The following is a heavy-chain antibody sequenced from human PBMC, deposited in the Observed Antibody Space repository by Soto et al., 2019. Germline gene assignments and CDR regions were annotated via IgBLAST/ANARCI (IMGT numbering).Heavy chain of an antibody. J-gene: IGHJ4*02. V-gene: IGHV3-30*18. D-gene: IGHD3-22*01. CDR3: AKDLDYYDSSGYLGY. CDR2: ISYDGSNK. CDR1: GFTFSSYG. Sequence: GGSLRLSCAASGFTFSSYGMHWVRQAPGKGLEWVAVISYDGSNKYYADSVKGRFTISRDNSKNTLYLQMNSLRAEDTAVYYCAKDLDYYDSSGYLGYWGQGTLVTVSS.